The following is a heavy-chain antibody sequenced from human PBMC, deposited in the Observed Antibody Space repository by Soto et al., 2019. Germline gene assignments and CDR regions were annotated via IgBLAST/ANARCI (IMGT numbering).Heavy chain of an antibody. Sequence: EVQLLESGGGLVQPGGSLRLSCAASGFTFSSYAMSWVRQAPGKGLEWVSAISGSGGSTYYADSVKGRFTISRDNSKNTLYLQMNSLRAEDTAVYYCANTRGSWYQARYAFDIWGQGTMVTVSS. J-gene: IGHJ3*02. D-gene: IGHD6-13*01. CDR3: ANTRGSWYQARYAFDI. CDR2: ISGSGGST. CDR1: GFTFSSYA. V-gene: IGHV3-23*01.